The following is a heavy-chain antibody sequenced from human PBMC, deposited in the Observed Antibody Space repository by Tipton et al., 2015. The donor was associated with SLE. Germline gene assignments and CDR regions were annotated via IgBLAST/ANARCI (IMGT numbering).Heavy chain of an antibody. J-gene: IGHJ4*02. V-gene: IGHV4-4*07. Sequence: TLSLTCTVSGGSLSPYYWSWIRQPAGKGLEWIGRIYSTGSTNYNPSLKSRVTMSVDTSKNQFSLRLSSVTAADTAVYYCARRITIFEYYFDYWGQGAQVTVSS. CDR1: GGSLSPYY. D-gene: IGHD3-9*01. CDR2: IYSTGST. CDR3: ARRITIFEYYFDY.